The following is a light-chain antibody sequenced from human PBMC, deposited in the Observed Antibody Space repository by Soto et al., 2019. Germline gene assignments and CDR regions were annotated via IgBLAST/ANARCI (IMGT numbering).Light chain of an antibody. V-gene: IGKV3-20*01. CDR2: GAS. J-gene: IGKJ1*01. Sequence: EIVLTQSPGTLSLSPGESATLSCRASQSVDRNYLAWYQQRPGQAPGLLIYGASSRATGIPPRFSGSGSGTEFVLTISGLEAEDFAVYYCHQFASTPRTFGQGTKVETK. CDR3: HQFASTPRT. CDR1: QSVDRNY.